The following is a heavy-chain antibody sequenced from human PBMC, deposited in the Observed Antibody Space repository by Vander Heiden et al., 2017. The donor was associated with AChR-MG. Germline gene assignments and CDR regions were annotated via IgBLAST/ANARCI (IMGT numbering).Heavy chain of an antibody. V-gene: IGHV3-66*02. Sequence: EVQLVESGGGLVQPGGSLSLSCAASGFTVNSGYMSWVRQAPGKGLEWVSVINSGGTTYYTDSVKGRFTISRDNSKNTLFLQMNSLRAEDTAVYYCAIPPGYYDSSGYYYWGQGTLVTVSS. CDR2: INSGGTT. J-gene: IGHJ4*02. CDR3: AIPPGYYDSSGYYY. D-gene: IGHD3-22*01. CDR1: GFTVNSGY.